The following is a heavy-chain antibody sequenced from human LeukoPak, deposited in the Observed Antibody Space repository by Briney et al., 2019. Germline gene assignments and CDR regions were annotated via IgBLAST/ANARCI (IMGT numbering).Heavy chain of an antibody. D-gene: IGHD3-10*01. CDR3: ARGPRRTKRITMVRGVISAHFDY. V-gene: IGHV4-34*01. CDR1: GGSFSGYY. J-gene: IGHJ4*02. CDR2: INHSGST. Sequence: SETLSLTCAVYGGSFSGYYWRWIRQPPGKGLEWIGEINHSGSTNYNPSLQSRVTISVDTSKNQFSLKLSSVTAADTAVYYCARGPRRTKRITMVRGVISAHFDYWGQGTLVTVSS.